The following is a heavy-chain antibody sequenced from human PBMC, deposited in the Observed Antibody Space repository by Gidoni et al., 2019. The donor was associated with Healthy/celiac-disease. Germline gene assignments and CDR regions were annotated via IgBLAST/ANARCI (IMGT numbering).Heavy chain of an antibody. CDR3: ARAYRIAVAIDY. J-gene: IGHJ4*02. V-gene: IGHV4-31*03. Sequence: QVQLQESGPGLVKPSQTLSLTCTVSGGSISSGGYYGSWIRQHPGKGLEWIGYIYYSGSTYYNPSLKSRITISVDTSKNQFSLKLSSVTAADTAVYYCARAYRIAVAIDYWGQGTLVTVSS. CDR2: IYYSGST. D-gene: IGHD6-19*01. CDR1: GGSISSGGYY.